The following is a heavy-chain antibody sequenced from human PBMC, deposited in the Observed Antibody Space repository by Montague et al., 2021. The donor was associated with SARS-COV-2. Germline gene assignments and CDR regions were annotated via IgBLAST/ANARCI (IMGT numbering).Heavy chain of an antibody. V-gene: IGHV4-31*03. D-gene: IGHD2-15*01. Sequence: TLSLTCTVSGGSISNGGYYCSWIRQHPGKDLEWIGYIYDSGSTYYNPSLTSRVTMSLDTSKNQFSLKLNSVTAADTAVYYCARGDGVVVAAPYIWGQGTMVTVSS. CDR2: IYDSGST. J-gene: IGHJ3*02. CDR1: GGSISNGGYY. CDR3: ARGDGVVVAAPYI.